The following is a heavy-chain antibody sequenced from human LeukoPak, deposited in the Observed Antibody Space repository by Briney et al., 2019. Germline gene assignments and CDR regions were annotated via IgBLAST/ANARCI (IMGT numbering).Heavy chain of an antibody. V-gene: IGHV3-48*03. D-gene: IGHD6-19*01. J-gene: IGHJ4*02. CDR1: GFTLSNSD. CDR2: ISSSGSTI. Sequence: PGGSLRLSCAASGFTLSNSDVNWVRQAPGKGLEWVSYISSSGSTIYYADSVRGRFTLSRDNAKNSLYLQMNSLRVEDTAIYYCAREVAVTGTPSLDNWGQGTLVTVSS. CDR3: AREVAVTGTPSLDN.